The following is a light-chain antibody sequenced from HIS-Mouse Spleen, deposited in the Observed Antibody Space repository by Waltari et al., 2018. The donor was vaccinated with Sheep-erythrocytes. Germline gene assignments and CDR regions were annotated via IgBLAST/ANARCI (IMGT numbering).Light chain of an antibody. Sequence: DIQLTQSPSFLSASVGDRVTITRRASQGISSYSAWYQQKPGKAPKRLGYAASTLQSGVPSRFGGSGSGTEFTLTISSLQPEDFATYYCQQLNSYPHTFGQGTKLEIK. CDR2: AAS. J-gene: IGKJ2*01. CDR1: QGISSY. V-gene: IGKV1-9*01. CDR3: QQLNSYPHT.